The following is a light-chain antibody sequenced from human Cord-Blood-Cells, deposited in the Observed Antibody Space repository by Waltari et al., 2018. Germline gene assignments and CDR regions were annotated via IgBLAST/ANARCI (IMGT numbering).Light chain of an antibody. CDR2: DAS. Sequence: AIQLTQSPSSLSASVGARVTITCRASQGISSAFAWYQQKPGKAPKLLIYDASSLESGVPSRFSGSGSGTDFTLTISSLQPEDFATYYCQQFNSYPRTFGQGTKVEIK. CDR3: QQFNSYPRT. J-gene: IGKJ1*01. CDR1: QGISSA. V-gene: IGKV1-13*02.